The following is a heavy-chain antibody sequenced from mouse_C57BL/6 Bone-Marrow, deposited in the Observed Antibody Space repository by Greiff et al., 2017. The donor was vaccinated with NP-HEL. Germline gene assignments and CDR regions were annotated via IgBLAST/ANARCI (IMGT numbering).Heavy chain of an antibody. J-gene: IGHJ2*01. D-gene: IGHD2-1*01. CDR3: ALYGNYEGY. V-gene: IGHV1-82*01. CDR1: GYAFSSSW. CDR2: IYPGDGDT. Sequence: VQLQQSGPELVKPGASVKISCKASGYAFSSSWMNWVKQRPGKGLEGIGRIYPGDGDTNYNGKFKGKATLTADKSSSTAYMQLSSLTSEDSAVYFCALYGNYEGYWGQGTTLTVSS.